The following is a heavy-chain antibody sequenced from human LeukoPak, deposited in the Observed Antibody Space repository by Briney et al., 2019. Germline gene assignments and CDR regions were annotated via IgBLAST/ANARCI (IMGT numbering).Heavy chain of an antibody. CDR3: ARRIRGAPTDY. CDR1: GYTFTTYD. J-gene: IGHJ4*02. CDR2: MNPNSGNT. V-gene: IGHV1-8*01. D-gene: IGHD3-10*01. Sequence: AASVKVSCKASGYTFTTYDLNWVRQATGQGLEWMGWMNPNSGNTGYAQKFQGRVTMTRNISITAAYMELSNLTSEDTAVYYCARRIRGAPTDYWGQGTLVTVSS.